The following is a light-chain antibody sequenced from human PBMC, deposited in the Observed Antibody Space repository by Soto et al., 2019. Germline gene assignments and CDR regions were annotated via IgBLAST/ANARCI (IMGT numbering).Light chain of an antibody. CDR2: AVS. J-gene: IGLJ1*01. V-gene: IGLV2-8*01. CDR3: SSYAGSNNYV. Sequence: QSVLTQPPSASGSPGQSVTISCTGTSSDVGGYKYVSWYQQYPGKAPKLMIYAVSERPSGVPDRFSGSKSGNTASLTVSGLQDEDEDDYYCSSYAGSNNYVFGTGTKVT. CDR1: SSDVGGYKY.